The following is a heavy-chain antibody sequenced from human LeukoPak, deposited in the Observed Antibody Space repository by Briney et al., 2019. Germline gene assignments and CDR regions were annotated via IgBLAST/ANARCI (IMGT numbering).Heavy chain of an antibody. CDR1: GVSISSGDSY. CDR3: GRHFPETGRDEQPLEY. D-gene: IGHD3-10*01. V-gene: IGHV4-39*01. CDR2: ICFSRTT. J-gene: IGHJ4*02. Sequence: ASETLSLTCTVSGVSISSGDSYWAWVRQPPGKGLEWIGSICFSRTTYYNPSLKSRVTMSIDTSKNHFSLKVASVTAADTAVYYCGRHFPETGRDEQPLEYWGQGSLFTVSS.